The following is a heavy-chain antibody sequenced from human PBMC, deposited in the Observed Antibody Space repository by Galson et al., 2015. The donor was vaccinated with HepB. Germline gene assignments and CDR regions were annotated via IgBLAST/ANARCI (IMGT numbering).Heavy chain of an antibody. CDR1: GFTFGDYA. J-gene: IGHJ4*02. V-gene: IGHV3-49*04. CDR2: IRSKAYGGTT. D-gene: IGHD2-15*01. Sequence: SLRLSCAASGFTFGDYAMSWVRQAPGKGLEWVGFIRSKAYGGTTEYAASVKGRFTISRDGSKSIAYLQMNSLKTEDTAVYYCTRAGIVVVGSPFDYWGQGTLVTVSS. CDR3: TRAGIVVVGSPFDY.